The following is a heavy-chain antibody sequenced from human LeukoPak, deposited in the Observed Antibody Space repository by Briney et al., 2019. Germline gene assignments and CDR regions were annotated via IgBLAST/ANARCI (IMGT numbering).Heavy chain of an antibody. CDR2: IIPTFGTA. V-gene: IGHV1-69*13. Sequence: SVKVSCKASGGTFSSYAISWVRQAPGQGLEWMGGIIPTFGTANYAQKFQGRVTITADESTSTAYMELSSLRSEDTAVYYCAREIVGSRNYYYYYMDAWGKGTTVTVSS. CDR3: AREIVGSRNYYYYYMDA. CDR1: GGTFSSYA. J-gene: IGHJ6*03. D-gene: IGHD1-14*01.